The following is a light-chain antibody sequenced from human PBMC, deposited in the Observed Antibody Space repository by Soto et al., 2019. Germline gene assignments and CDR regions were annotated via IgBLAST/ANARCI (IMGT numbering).Light chain of an antibody. V-gene: IGKV3D-15*02. CDR3: QQYDSSPWT. Sequence: EIVLTQSPATLSLSPGEKATLSCRASQSVSSYVAWYQQKPGQAPRLFIYDASNRATGIPARFSGSGSGTEFTLTISSLQSEDFAVYYCQQYDSSPWTFGQGTKVDIK. CDR1: QSVSSY. CDR2: DAS. J-gene: IGKJ1*01.